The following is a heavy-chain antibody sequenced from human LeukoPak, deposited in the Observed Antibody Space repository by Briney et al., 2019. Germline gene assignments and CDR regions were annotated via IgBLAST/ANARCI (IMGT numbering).Heavy chain of an antibody. V-gene: IGHV4-39*01. Sequence: SETLSLTCTISGASISSTIYYWGWIRQPPGKGLEWIGTIFYSGSTYYNPSLKSRVTISVDTSKSQFSLKLNSVTAADTAVYYCARQPAFGSSRLHFDYWGQGTLVTVSS. J-gene: IGHJ4*02. CDR3: ARQPAFGSSRLHFDY. CDR1: GASISSTIYY. D-gene: IGHD6-6*01. CDR2: IFYSGST.